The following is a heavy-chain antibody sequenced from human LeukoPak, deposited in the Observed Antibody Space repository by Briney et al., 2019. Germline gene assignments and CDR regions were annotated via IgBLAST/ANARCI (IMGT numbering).Heavy chain of an antibody. CDR1: GFXFSRDA. CDR3: AKEGGYGDYVS. CDR2: ISGSGNKI. D-gene: IGHD4-17*01. Sequence: GESLRLSCAGSGFXFSRDAISWVRQAPGKGLEWVSVISGSGNKIHYADSVQGRFTISRDNSKNTLYLQMNSLRAEDSALYYCAKEGGYGDYVSWGQGTLVTVSS. J-gene: IGHJ5*02. V-gene: IGHV3-23*01.